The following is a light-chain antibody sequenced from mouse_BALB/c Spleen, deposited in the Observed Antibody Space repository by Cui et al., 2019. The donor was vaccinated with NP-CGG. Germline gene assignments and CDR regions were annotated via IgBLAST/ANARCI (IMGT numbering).Light chain of an antibody. CDR1: TGAVTTSNY. V-gene: IGLV1*01. Sequence: QAAVTQESAPNTSPGETVTLTCRSSTGAVTTSNYANWVQEKPDHLFTGLIGGTNNRAPGVPARFSGSLIGDKAALTITGAQTEDEAIYFCALWYSNHWVFGGGTKLTVL. CDR3: ALWYSNHWV. CDR2: GTN. J-gene: IGLJ1*01.